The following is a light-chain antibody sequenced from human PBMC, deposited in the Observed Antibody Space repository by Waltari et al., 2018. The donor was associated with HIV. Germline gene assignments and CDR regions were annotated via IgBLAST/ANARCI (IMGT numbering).Light chain of an antibody. CDR2: ENH. Sequence: SVLTQPPSVSGTPGQTVTISCSGSSSNIGTNYVSWYQQFPGTAPKLLIFENHKRPSGISDRFSGSKSGTSATLGIIGLQTGDEADYYCGTWDSSLSVGTFGGGTKLTVL. CDR3: GTWDSSLSVGT. CDR1: SSNIGTNY. V-gene: IGLV1-51*02. J-gene: IGLJ3*02.